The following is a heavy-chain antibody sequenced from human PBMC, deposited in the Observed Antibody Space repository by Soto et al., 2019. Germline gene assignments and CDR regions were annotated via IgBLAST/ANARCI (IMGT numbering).Heavy chain of an antibody. J-gene: IGHJ4*02. CDR1: GFTFSDYY. CDR3: ATGQYYYDSSGYYYS. CDR2: ISSSSSYT. D-gene: IGHD3-22*01. V-gene: IGHV3-11*05. Sequence: QVQLVESGGGLVKPGGSLRLSCAASGFTFSDYYMSWIRQAPGKGLEWVSYISSSSSYTNYADSVKGRFTISRDNAKNSLYLQMNSPRAEDTAVYYCATGQYYYDSSGYYYSWDQGTLVTVSS.